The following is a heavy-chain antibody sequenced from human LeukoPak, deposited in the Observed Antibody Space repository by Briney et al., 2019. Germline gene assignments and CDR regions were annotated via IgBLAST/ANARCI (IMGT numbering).Heavy chain of an antibody. Sequence: PGGSLRLSCAASGFTFSTYVMNWVRQAPGKGLEWVSRISARGGSTDYADFVKGRFTISRDNAKNTLNLQMNSLSAEDTAIYYCAKWRSIVATSYFDLWGRGTLVTVSS. CDR1: GFTFSTYV. J-gene: IGHJ2*01. CDR2: ISARGGST. CDR3: AKWRSIVATSYFDL. V-gene: IGHV3-23*01. D-gene: IGHD5-12*01.